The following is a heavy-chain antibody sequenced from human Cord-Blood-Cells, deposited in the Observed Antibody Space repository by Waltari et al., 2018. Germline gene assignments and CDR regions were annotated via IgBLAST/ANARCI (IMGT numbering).Heavy chain of an antibody. Sequence: QVQLVESGGGVVQPGRSLRLSCAASGFTFSSYGMHWVRPAPGKGLEWVAVISYDGSNKYYADSVKGRFTISRDNSKNTLYLQMNSLRAEDTAVYYCAKEHLTYYYDSSGYYKDWGQGTLVTVSS. CDR2: ISYDGSNK. D-gene: IGHD3-22*01. V-gene: IGHV3-30*18. J-gene: IGHJ4*02. CDR1: GFTFSSYG. CDR3: AKEHLTYYYDSSGYYKD.